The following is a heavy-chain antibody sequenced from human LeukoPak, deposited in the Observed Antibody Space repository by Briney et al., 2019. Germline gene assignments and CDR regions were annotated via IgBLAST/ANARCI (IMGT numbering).Heavy chain of an antibody. J-gene: IGHJ4*02. V-gene: IGHV1-46*01. CDR3: ARDRTKGIAAAGIDY. Sequence: ASVKVSCKASGYTFTSYYMHWVRQAPGQGLEWMGIINPSGGSTSYAQKFQGRVTMTRGTSTSTVYMELSSLRSEGTAVYYCARDRTKGIAAAGIDYWGQGTLVTVSS. CDR1: GYTFTSYY. D-gene: IGHD6-13*01. CDR2: INPSGGST.